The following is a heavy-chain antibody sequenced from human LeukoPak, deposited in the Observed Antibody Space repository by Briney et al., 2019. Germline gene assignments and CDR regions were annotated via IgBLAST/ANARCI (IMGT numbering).Heavy chain of an antibody. CDR3: ARAPFYFDSSNYPYFDY. CDR1: GFTVSRSY. D-gene: IGHD3-22*01. J-gene: IGHJ4*02. V-gene: IGHV3-53*01. CDR2: IYTSGNT. Sequence: GGSLRLSRAASGFTVSRSYISWVRQAPGKGLEWVSVIYTSGNTYYADSVKGRFTISRDNSKNTLYLQMNSLRAEDTAVYYCARAPFYFDSSNYPYFDYWGQGTLVTVSS.